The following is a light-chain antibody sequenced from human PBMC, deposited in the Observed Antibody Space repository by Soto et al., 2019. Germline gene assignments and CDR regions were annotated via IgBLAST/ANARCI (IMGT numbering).Light chain of an antibody. CDR1: QDISRY. CDR2: AAS. CDR3: QQLNTYPLFT. V-gene: IGKV1-9*01. J-gene: IGKJ3*01. Sequence: DIQLTQSPSFLSASVGDRVTITCRASQDISRYLAWYQQKAGKAPKLLIYAASTLQKGVPSRFSGSGSGTEFPLTFSSLQPDDFATYYCQQLNTYPLFTFGPGTEVDI.